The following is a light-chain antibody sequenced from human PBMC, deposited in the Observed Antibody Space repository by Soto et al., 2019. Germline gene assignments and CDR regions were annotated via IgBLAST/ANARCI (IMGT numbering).Light chain of an antibody. Sequence: IVMTQSPASQSVSPGERATLSCRASQSISSKLAWYQQKPGQAPRLLMFRTSSRATGFPARFSGSGSGTEFNLTISSLQPEDFGVYYSQQYNNWPRATFGGGTKVDIK. CDR1: QSISSK. J-gene: IGKJ4*01. CDR3: QQYNNWPRAT. V-gene: IGKV3-15*01. CDR2: RTS.